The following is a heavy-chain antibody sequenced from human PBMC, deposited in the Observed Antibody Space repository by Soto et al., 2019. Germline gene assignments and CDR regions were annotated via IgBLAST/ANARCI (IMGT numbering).Heavy chain of an antibody. D-gene: IGHD3-3*01. CDR1: RFTFSNYS. CDR3: ARVGFDFWSGYYDY. CDR2: ITSGSSYI. Sequence: GGSLRLSCAASRFTFSNYSMSWVRQAPGKGLEWVSSITSGSSYIYYADSVRGRFTISRDNAKNSLSLQMNSLRAEDTAVYYCARVGFDFWSGYYDYWGQGTLVTVSS. J-gene: IGHJ4*02. V-gene: IGHV3-21*01.